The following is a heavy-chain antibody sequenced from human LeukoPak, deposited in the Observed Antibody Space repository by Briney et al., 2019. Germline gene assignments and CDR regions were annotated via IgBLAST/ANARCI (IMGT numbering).Heavy chain of an antibody. CDR1: GYSISSGYY. J-gene: IGHJ3*02. CDR2: IYHSGNT. Sequence: SSETLSLTCTVSGYSISSGYYWAWIRQPPGKGLQWIGNIYHSGNTYYNPTLESRVSISVDTSKNQFSLRLTSVTAADTAVYYCARSDGYGLVGIWGQGTMVTVSS. CDR3: ARSDGYGLVGI. D-gene: IGHD3-10*01. V-gene: IGHV4-38-2*02.